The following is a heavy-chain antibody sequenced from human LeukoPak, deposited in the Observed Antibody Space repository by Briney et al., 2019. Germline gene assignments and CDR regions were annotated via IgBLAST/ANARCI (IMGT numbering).Heavy chain of an antibody. Sequence: GGSLRLSCVASGLTLDKYWMTWVRQIPGKGLEWVANIRQNGREKDLVDSVKGRFTTSRDDATSSVFLQMNNVRVEDTAIYYCARGQFFYGWGMDVWGQGTTVTVS. CDR3: ARGQFFYGWGMDV. V-gene: IGHV3-7*03. CDR1: GLTLDKYW. CDR2: IRQNGREK. D-gene: IGHD2/OR15-2a*01. J-gene: IGHJ6*02.